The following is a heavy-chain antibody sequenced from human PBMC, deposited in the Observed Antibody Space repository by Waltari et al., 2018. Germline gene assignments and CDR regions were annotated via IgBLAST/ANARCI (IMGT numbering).Heavy chain of an antibody. Sequence: QVQAVQSGAEVKKPGATVKVSCNVSGYTLTDFSMHWVRQAPGKGLEVMGGFDPEDGETIYAQKFQGRVTMTEDTSTDTAYMELSSLRSEDTAMYYCATGTTAFDIWGQGTMVTVSS. CDR3: ATGTTAFDI. V-gene: IGHV1-24*01. CDR2: FDPEDGET. CDR1: GYTLTDFS. J-gene: IGHJ3*02. D-gene: IGHD1-7*01.